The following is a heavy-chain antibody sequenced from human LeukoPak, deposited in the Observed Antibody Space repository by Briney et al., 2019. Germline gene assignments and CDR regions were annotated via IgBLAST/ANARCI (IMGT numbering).Heavy chain of an antibody. Sequence: SPTLSLTCAISGDSFSSNSAAWNWLRQSPSRGLEWLGRTYYRSKWYNDYTVAVKTLIIIKPDTSKNQFSLQVNSVTPEDTAVYYCARGYGRGMDVWGQGTTVTVSS. J-gene: IGHJ6*02. CDR1: GDSFSSNSAA. CDR2: TYYRSKWYN. D-gene: IGHD1-26*01. V-gene: IGHV6-1*01. CDR3: ARGYGRGMDV.